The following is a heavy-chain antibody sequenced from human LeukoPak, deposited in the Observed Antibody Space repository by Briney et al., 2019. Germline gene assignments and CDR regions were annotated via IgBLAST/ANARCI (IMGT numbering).Heavy chain of an antibody. CDR2: IYYSGST. D-gene: IGHD6-19*01. CDR1: GGSISSHY. V-gene: IGHV4-59*11. J-gene: IGHJ4*02. CDR3: ARRGGGWYDY. Sequence: SETLSLTCTVSGGSISSHYWSWIRQPPGKGLEWIGYIYYSGSTNYNPSLKSRVTISVDTSKNQFSLKLSSVTAADTAVYYCARRGGGWYDYWGQGTLVTVSS.